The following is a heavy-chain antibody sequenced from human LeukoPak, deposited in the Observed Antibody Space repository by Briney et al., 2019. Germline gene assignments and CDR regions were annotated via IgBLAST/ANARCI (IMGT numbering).Heavy chain of an antibody. Sequence: GGSLRLSCAASGFTFSSYGMSWVRQAPGKGLEWVSAISGSGGSTYYADSVKGRFTISRDNAKNSLYLQMNSLRADDTAVYYCARVAEAAAFDYWGQGTLVTVSS. CDR2: ISGSGGST. CDR3: ARVAEAAAFDY. D-gene: IGHD6-13*01. CDR1: GFTFSSYG. J-gene: IGHJ4*02. V-gene: IGHV3-23*01.